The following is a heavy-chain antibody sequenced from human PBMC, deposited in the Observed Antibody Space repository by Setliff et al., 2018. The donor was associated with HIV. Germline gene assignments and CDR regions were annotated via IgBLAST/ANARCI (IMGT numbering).Heavy chain of an antibody. Sequence: LSLTCTVSGGSISIGGYYWGWIRQHPGKGLEWIGYIYHNGSTYYNPSLKSRVIISVDTSKNQFSLKLSSVTAADTAVYYCARDQYCSGGSCYEGDAFDIWGQGTMVTVSS. CDR2: IYHNGST. J-gene: IGHJ3*02. CDR1: GGSISIGGYY. D-gene: IGHD2-15*01. CDR3: ARDQYCSGGSCYEGDAFDI. V-gene: IGHV4-31*03.